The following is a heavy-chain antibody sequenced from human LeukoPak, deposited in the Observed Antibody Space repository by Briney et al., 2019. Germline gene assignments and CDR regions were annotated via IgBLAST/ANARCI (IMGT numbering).Heavy chain of an antibody. Sequence: ASVKVSCKASGYTFTTYGITWVRHAPGQGLEWMGWISGYNGNTIYAQKLQGRVTMTTDTSTSTAYMGLRSLRSDDTAVYYCARGDYGGSPDYWGQGTLVTVSS. V-gene: IGHV1-18*01. J-gene: IGHJ4*02. D-gene: IGHD4-23*01. CDR2: ISGYNGNT. CDR1: GYTFTTYG. CDR3: ARGDYGGSPDY.